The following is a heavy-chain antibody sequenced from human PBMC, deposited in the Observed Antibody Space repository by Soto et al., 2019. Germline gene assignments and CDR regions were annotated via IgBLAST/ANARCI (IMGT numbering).Heavy chain of an antibody. CDR3: ARDRAVINAAIGMAY. CDR1: GGTFSSYT. CDR2: IIPFGDIV. V-gene: IGHV1-69*08. Sequence: QVQLVQSGAEVKKPGSSVKVSCTASGGTFSSYTINWVRQAPGQGLEWMGRIIPFGDIVNYAQKFQGRVTITADKSTSTAYMELSSLRSEDTAFYYCARDRAVINAAIGMAYWGQGTLVTVSS. J-gene: IGHJ4*02. D-gene: IGHD6-13*01.